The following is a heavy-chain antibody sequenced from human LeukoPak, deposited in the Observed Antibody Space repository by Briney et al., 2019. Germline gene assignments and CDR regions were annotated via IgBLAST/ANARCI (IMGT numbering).Heavy chain of an antibody. J-gene: IGHJ3*02. CDR3: ARVKRVGATWAFDI. CDR1: GGTFSSYA. V-gene: IGHV1-69*04. Sequence: GASVKVSCKASGGTFSSYAISWVRQAPGQGLEWMGRIIPILGIASYAQKFQGRVTMTRDTSTSTVYMELSSLRSEDTAVYYCARVKRVGATWAFDIWGQGTMVTVSS. CDR2: IIPILGIA. D-gene: IGHD1-26*01.